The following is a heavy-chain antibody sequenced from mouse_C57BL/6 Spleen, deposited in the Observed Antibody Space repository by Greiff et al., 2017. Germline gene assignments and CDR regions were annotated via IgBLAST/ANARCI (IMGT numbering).Heavy chain of an antibody. Sequence: QVQLQQSGPELVKPGASVKISCKASGYAFSSSWMNWVKQRPGKGLEWIGRIYPGDGDTNYNGKFKGKATLTADKSSSTAYMQLSSLTSEDSAVYFCAIIYYGNSYAMDYWGQGTSVTVSS. V-gene: IGHV1-82*01. CDR3: AIIYYGNSYAMDY. CDR2: IYPGDGDT. J-gene: IGHJ4*01. CDR1: GYAFSSSW. D-gene: IGHD2-1*01.